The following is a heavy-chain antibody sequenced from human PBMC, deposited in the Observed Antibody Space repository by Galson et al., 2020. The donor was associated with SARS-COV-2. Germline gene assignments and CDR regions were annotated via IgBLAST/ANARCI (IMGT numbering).Heavy chain of an antibody. CDR1: GGTFSSYA. J-gene: IGHJ2*01. D-gene: IGHD6-19*01. Sequence: SVKVSCKASGGTFSSYAISWVRQAPGHGLEWMGGINPIFGTANYAQKFQGRVTITADESTSTAYMELSSLRSEDTAVYYCARGHDSSCWYLWYCDLWGRGTLVTVSS. V-gene: IGHV1-69*13. CDR2: INPIFGTA. CDR3: ARGHDSSCWYLWYCDL.